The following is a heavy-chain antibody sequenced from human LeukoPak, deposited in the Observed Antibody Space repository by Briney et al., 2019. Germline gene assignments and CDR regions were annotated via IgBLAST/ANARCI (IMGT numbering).Heavy chain of an antibody. V-gene: IGHV3-23*01. CDR1: GFTFSNYA. D-gene: IGHD2-8*01. Sequence: GGSLRLSCAASGFTFSNYAMTWVRQAPGKGLEWVSTISGGGDSTYYADSVRGRFTISRDDSKSTLYLQMNSLRAEETAVYYCAKTPDYCTNGVCYTLHYFDYWGQGTLVTVSS. CDR2: ISGGGDST. J-gene: IGHJ4*02. CDR3: AKTPDYCTNGVCYTLHYFDY.